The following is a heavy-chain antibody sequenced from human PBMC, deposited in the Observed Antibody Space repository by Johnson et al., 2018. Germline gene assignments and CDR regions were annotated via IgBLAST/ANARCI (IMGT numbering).Heavy chain of an antibody. J-gene: IGHJ1*01. D-gene: IGHD6-19*01. Sequence: EVQLGESGGGLIQPGGSLRLSCAASGFTVSSNYMSWVRQAPGKGLEWVSAISGSGGSTYYADSVKGRFTISRDNSNNTLYLQMNILRAEDTAVYYCAKDAWDSSGSYSECFQHWGQGTLVTVSS. CDR1: GFTVSSNY. V-gene: IGHV3-23*04. CDR3: AKDAWDSSGSYSECFQH. CDR2: ISGSGGST.